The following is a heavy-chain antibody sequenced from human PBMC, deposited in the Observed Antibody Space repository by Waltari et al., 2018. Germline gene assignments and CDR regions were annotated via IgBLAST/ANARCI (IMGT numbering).Heavy chain of an antibody. J-gene: IGHJ3*02. CDR2: IYTSGST. Sequence: QVQLQESGPGLVKPSETLSLTCTVSGGSISSYYWSWIRQPAGKGLEWIGRIYTSGSTNYNPSLKSRVTISVDKSKNHVSLKLSSVTAADTAVYYCAREGTHCSSTSCSPGESAFDIWCQGTMVTVSS. CDR1: GGSISSYY. V-gene: IGHV4-4*07. CDR3: AREGTHCSSTSCSPGESAFDI. D-gene: IGHD2-2*01.